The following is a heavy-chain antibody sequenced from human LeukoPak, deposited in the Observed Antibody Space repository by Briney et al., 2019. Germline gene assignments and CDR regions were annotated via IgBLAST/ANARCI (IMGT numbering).Heavy chain of an antibody. CDR1: GGSISSYY. D-gene: IGHD5-12*01. Sequence: PSETLSLTCTVSGGSISSYYWSWIRQPAGKGLEWIGRIYTSGSTNYNPSLKSPVTISVDKSKNQFSLKLSSVTAADTAVYYCARAGYSGYVQFDPWGQGTLVTVSS. J-gene: IGHJ5*02. V-gene: IGHV4-4*07. CDR3: ARAGYSGYVQFDP. CDR2: IYTSGST.